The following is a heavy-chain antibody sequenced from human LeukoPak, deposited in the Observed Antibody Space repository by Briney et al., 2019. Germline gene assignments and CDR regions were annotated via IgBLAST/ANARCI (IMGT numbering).Heavy chain of an antibody. CDR3: ARVPSRCYDS. CDR1: GYRFTEYY. J-gene: IGHJ4*02. V-gene: IGHV1-69-2*01. D-gene: IGHD3-10*02. CDR2: VDPEDGDT. Sequence: ASVKVSCKTSGYRFTEYYIHWVQQAPGKGLQWMGRVDPEDGDTVYGGKFQGRVSITADPSTDTAYMELRSLRSDDTAVYFCARVPSRCYDSWGQGTLVTVSS.